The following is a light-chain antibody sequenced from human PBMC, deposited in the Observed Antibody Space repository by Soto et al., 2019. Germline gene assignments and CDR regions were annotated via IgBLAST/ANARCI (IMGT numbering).Light chain of an antibody. J-gene: IGLJ2*01. V-gene: IGLV2-14*03. CDR3: SSYTSSNSYVL. CDR2: DVS. CDR1: SSDVGGYNY. Sequence: QSALTQPASVSGSPGQSITISCTGSSSDVGGYNYVSWYQHHPGKAPKLMIYDVSNRPPGVSNRFSGSKSGNTASLTISGLQAEDEADYFCSSYTSSNSYVLFGGGTKLTVL.